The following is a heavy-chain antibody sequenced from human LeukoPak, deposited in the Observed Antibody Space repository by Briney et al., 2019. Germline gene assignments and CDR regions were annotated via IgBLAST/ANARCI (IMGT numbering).Heavy chain of an antibody. Sequence: ASVKVSCKASGYTFTGYYMHWVRQAPGQGLEWMGWINPNSGGTNYAQMFQGRITMTRDTSISTAYMELSRLRSDDTAVYYCARGESITVAVPDYWGQGTLVTVSS. D-gene: IGHD2-15*01. CDR1: GYTFTGYY. J-gene: IGHJ4*02. V-gene: IGHV1-2*02. CDR2: INPNSGGT. CDR3: ARGESITVAVPDY.